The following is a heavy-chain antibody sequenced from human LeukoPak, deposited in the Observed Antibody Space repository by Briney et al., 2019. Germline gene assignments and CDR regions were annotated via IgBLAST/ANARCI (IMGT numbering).Heavy chain of an antibody. J-gene: IGHJ4*02. V-gene: IGHV3-9*01. CDR3: VKDRVVGIYYFDH. CDR2: INWNSNYI. Sequence: PGGSLRFSSAASGFTFDDYAMLRVRQGPGKGLEWGSGINWNSNYIGYADSVKGRFTISRDNAKNSLYLQMNSLRVEHAALYYCVKDRVVGIYYFDHWGEGTLDSVST. D-gene: IGHD2-15*01. CDR1: GFTFDDYA.